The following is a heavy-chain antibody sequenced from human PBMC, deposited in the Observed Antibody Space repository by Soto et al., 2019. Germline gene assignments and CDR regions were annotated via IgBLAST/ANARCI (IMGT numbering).Heavy chain of an antibody. J-gene: IGHJ4*02. CDR1: GFTFSGSA. CDR3: TRLGDEITDDFWSGYTFG. Sequence: GGSLRLSCAASGFTFSGSAMHWVRQASGKGLEWVGRIRSKANSYATAYAASVKGRFTISRDDSKNTAYLQMSSLKTEDTAVYYCTRLGDEITDDFWSGYTFGWGQGTLVTVSS. CDR2: IRSKANSYAT. D-gene: IGHD3-3*01. V-gene: IGHV3-73*01.